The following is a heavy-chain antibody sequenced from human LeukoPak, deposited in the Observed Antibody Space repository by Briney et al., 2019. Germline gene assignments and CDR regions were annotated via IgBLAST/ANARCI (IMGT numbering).Heavy chain of an antibody. J-gene: IGHJ4*02. Sequence: GGSLRLSCAASGFIFSNYGMHWVRQAPGKGLEWVAVIWYDGSNKYYADSVKGRFTISRDNSKNTVYLQMNSLRAEDTAVYYCARDVFTTYDTGGGYFDYWAREPWSPSPQ. CDR1: GFIFSNYG. V-gene: IGHV3-33*01. CDR2: IWYDGSNK. D-gene: IGHD3-22*01. CDR3: ARDVFTTYDTGGGYFDY.